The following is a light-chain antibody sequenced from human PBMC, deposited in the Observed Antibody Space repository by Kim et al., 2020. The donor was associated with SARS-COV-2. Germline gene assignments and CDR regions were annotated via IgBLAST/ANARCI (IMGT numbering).Light chain of an antibody. CDR3: SSYTGSSTWV. Sequence: GQSITISCTGTSSDGAGYNYVSWYQQDPGKAPKLMIYDVSTRPSGVSNRFSGSKSGNTASLTISGLQAEDEADYYCSSYTGSSTWVFGGGTQLTVL. CDR1: SSDGAGYNY. J-gene: IGLJ3*02. V-gene: IGLV2-14*04. CDR2: DVS.